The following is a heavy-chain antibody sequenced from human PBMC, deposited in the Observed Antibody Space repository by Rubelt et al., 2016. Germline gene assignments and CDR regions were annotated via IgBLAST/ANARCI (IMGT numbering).Heavy chain of an antibody. Sequence: MSWFRQAPGKGLEWVSVIYSGGSTYYADSVKGRFTISRDNAKNSLYLQMNSLRAEDTAVYYCARDGAYCGGDCYSMVDYWGQGTLVTVSS. CDR2: IYSGGST. J-gene: IGHJ4*02. V-gene: IGHV3-53*01. D-gene: IGHD2-21*02. CDR3: ARDGAYCGGDCYSMVDY.